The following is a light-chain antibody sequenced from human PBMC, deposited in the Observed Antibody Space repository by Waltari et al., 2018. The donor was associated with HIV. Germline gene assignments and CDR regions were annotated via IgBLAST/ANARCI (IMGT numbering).Light chain of an antibody. Sequence: ETVMTQSPATLSVSPGERATLSCRASENVYTNLAWYQQKPGQAPRLLIYAASIRDTGVPVRFSGSGSRTVFTLTINILQSEDFAVYYCQQYNRRPPWTFGQGTKVEVK. V-gene: IGKV3D-15*03. CDR2: AAS. CDR1: ENVYTN. CDR3: QQYNRRPPWT. J-gene: IGKJ1*01.